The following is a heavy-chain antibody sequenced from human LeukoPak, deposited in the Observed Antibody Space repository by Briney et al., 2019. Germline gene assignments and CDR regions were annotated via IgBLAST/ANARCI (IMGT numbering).Heavy chain of an antibody. CDR1: GFTVSSNS. Sequence: AGSLRLSCADSGFTVSSNSISWVRQAPGKGLEWVSIIYSGGNTFHADSVKARFSVSRDESTDTVYLQMNSLRVEDKAVNYCARGSEYFHDWGQGTLVTVSS. CDR2: IYSGGNT. J-gene: IGHJ1*01. CDR3: ARGSEYFHD. V-gene: IGHV3-66*01.